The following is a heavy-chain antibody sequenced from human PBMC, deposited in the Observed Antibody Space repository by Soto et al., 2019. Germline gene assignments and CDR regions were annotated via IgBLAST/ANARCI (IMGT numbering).Heavy chain of an antibody. CDR3: AWLAAAGIDPKANYYYYGMDV. Sequence: ASVKVSCKASGYTFTSYYMHWVRQAPGQGLEWMGIINPSGGSTSYAQKFQGRVTMTRDTSTSTVYMELSSLRSEDTAVYYCAWLAAAGIDPKANYYYYGMDVWGQGTTVTVSS. D-gene: IGHD6-13*01. J-gene: IGHJ6*02. CDR1: GYTFTSYY. CDR2: INPSGGST. V-gene: IGHV1-46*01.